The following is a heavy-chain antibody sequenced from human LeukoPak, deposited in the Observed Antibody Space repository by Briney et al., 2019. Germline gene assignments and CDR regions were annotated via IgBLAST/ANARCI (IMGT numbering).Heavy chain of an antibody. CDR3: ATAYDILTEVDY. Sequence: GGSLRLSCAASGFTFSSYAMHWVRQAPGKGLEWVAVISYDGSNKYYADSVKGRFTISRDNSKNTLYLQMNSLRAEDTAVYYCATAYDILTEVDYWGQGTLVTVSS. J-gene: IGHJ4*02. V-gene: IGHV3-30-3*01. CDR1: GFTFSSYA. CDR2: ISYDGSNK. D-gene: IGHD3-9*01.